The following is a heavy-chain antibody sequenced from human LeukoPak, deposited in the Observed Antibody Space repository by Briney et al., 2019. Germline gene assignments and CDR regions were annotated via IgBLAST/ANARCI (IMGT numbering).Heavy chain of an antibody. Sequence: ASVKVSCKASGYTFTNTIINWGGQPPGQGLRWMGIINPSGGSTSYAQKFQGRVTVTRDTSTSTVYMELSSLRSEDTAMYYCAREGEIGYDLSDYWGQGTLVTVSS. J-gene: IGHJ4*02. V-gene: IGHV1-46*01. D-gene: IGHD5-12*01. CDR2: INPSGGST. CDR3: AREGEIGYDLSDY. CDR1: GYTFTNTI.